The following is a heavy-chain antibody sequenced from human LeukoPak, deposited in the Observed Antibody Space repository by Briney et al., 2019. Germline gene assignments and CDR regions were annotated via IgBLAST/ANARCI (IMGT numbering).Heavy chain of an antibody. V-gene: IGHV3-30-3*01. Sequence: GGSLRLSCAASGFTFSSYAMHWVRQAPGKGLEWVAVISYDGSNKYYADSVKGRFTISRDNSKNTLYLQMNSLRAEDTAVHYCARDRSGGSDYWGQGTLVTVSS. D-gene: IGHD1-14*01. CDR3: ARDRSGGSDY. CDR1: GFTFSSYA. J-gene: IGHJ4*02. CDR2: ISYDGSNK.